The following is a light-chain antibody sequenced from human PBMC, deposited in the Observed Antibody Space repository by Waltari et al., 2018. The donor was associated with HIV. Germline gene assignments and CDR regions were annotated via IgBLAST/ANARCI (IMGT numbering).Light chain of an antibody. CDR3: AAWDDSLSGWV. V-gene: IGLV1-47*01. J-gene: IGLJ3*02. CDR1: SSNIGSNS. CDR2: RNK. Sequence: QSVLTQPPSASGTPGQRVTISCSGSSSNIGSNSLSWYQHLPGTAPKLLIDRNKQRPSGFPDRFSGPKSGTSASLAISGLRSEDEADYYCAAWDDSLSGWVFGGGTKLTVL.